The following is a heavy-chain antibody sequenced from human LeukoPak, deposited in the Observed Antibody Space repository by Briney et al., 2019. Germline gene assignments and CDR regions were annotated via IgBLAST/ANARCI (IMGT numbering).Heavy chain of an antibody. CDR1: GFTVSGNY. D-gene: IGHD6-13*01. Sequence: GGSLRLSCAASGFTVSGNYMSWVRQAPGKGLEWVGRIKSKTDGGTTDYAAPVKGRFTISRDDSKNTLYLQMNSLKTEDTAVYYCTTEVAIAAAGTLFDYWGQGTLVTVSS. J-gene: IGHJ4*02. CDR3: TTEVAIAAAGTLFDY. CDR2: IKSKTDGGTT. V-gene: IGHV3-15*01.